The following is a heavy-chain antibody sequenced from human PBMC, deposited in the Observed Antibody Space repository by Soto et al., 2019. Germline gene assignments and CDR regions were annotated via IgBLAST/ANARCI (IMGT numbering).Heavy chain of an antibody. CDR1: GNTFTSHW. D-gene: IGHD2-15*01. Sequence: GESLKISCKGSGNTFTSHWVGWVRQLPGKGLEWMGIIYPGDSDTKYNPSFRGQVTFSADKSINTVYLQWRSLKASDTAIYYCASALVVPSRYYGMDVWGQGTTVTVSS. J-gene: IGHJ6*02. CDR2: IYPGDSDT. CDR3: ASALVVPSRYYGMDV. V-gene: IGHV5-51*01.